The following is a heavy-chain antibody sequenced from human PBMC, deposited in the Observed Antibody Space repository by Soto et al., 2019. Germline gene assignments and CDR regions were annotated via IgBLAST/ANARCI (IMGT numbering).Heavy chain of an antibody. CDR1: GYTFTSYD. D-gene: IGHD6-6*01. Sequence: QVQLVQSGAEVKKPGASVKVSCKAPGYTFTSYDINWVRQATGQGLEWMGWMNPNSGNTGYAQKFQDRVTMTRNTSISTAYMELSSLRSEDTAVYYCARGGSSSGYYYYGMDVWGQGTTVTVSS. CDR2: MNPNSGNT. V-gene: IGHV1-8*01. J-gene: IGHJ6*02. CDR3: ARGGSSSGYYYYGMDV.